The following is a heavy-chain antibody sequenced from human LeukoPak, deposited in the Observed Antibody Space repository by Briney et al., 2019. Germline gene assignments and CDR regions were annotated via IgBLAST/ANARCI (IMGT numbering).Heavy chain of an antibody. CDR3: ARVGSSSSWGTDWFDP. CDR1: GGTFSSYA. Sequence: SVKVSCTASGGTFSSYAISWVRQAPGQGLEWMGGIIPIFGTANYAQKFQGRVTITADESTSTAYMELSSLRSEDTAVYYCARVGSSSSWGTDWFDPWGQGTLVTVSS. CDR2: IIPIFGTA. J-gene: IGHJ5*02. V-gene: IGHV1-69*13. D-gene: IGHD6-6*01.